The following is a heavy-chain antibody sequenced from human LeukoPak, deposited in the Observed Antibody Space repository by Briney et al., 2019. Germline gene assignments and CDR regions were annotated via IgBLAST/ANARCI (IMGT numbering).Heavy chain of an antibody. CDR1: GFTFSSYA. D-gene: IGHD3-10*01. Sequence: GRSLRLPCAASGFTFSSYAIHWVRQAPGKGLEWVALIWHDGSNKYYSDSVKGRFTISRDNSKNTAFLQMNSLRAEDTAVYYCATEVFGSGSCPDYWGQGTLVTVSS. CDR3: ATEVFGSGSCPDY. V-gene: IGHV3-33*01. CDR2: IWHDGSNK. J-gene: IGHJ4*02.